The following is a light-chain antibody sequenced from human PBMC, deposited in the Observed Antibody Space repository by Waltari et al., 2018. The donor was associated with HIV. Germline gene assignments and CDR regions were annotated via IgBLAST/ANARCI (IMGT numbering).Light chain of an antibody. CDR2: DDS. CDR3: QVWDYXSXRWV. Sequence: SYVLTQPPSVSVAPGQTARITCGGNNIGTKNMHRYQQRPGQAPVLVVSDDSDRPSDIPERFSGXNSXNTXTLSISXXEAGDEADYYCQVWDYXSXRWVFGGGTKLTVL. V-gene: IGLV3-21*02. CDR1: NIGTKN. J-gene: IGLJ3*02.